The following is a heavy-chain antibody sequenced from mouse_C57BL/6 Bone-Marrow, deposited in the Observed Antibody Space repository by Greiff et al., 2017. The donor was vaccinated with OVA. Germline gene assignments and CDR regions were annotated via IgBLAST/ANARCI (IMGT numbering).Heavy chain of an antibody. CDR1: GYTFTSYW. CDR3: ARSPIYDGYLYYFDY. D-gene: IGHD2-3*01. CDR2: IDPSDSET. V-gene: IGHV1-52*01. J-gene: IGHJ2*01. Sequence: VKLQQPGAELVRPGSSVKLSCKASGYTFTSYWMHWVKQRPIQGLEWIGNIDPSDSETHYNQKFKDKATLTVDKSSSTAYMQLSSLTSEDSAVYYCARSPIYDGYLYYFDYWGQGTTLTVSS.